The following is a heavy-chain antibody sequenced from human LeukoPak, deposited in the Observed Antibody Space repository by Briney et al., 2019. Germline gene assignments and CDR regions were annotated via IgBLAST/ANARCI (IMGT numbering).Heavy chain of an antibody. CDR1: GGSISSYY. V-gene: IGHV4-59*01. J-gene: IGHJ5*02. D-gene: IGHD1-20*01. Sequence: PSETLSLTCTVSGGSISSYYWSWIRQPPGKGLEWIGYIYYSGSTNYNPSLKSRVTISVDTSKNQFSLKLSSVTAADTAVYYCARRYTRVYNWNDVFIWFDPWGQGTLVTVSS. CDR2: IYYSGST. CDR3: ARRYTRVYNWNDVFIWFDP.